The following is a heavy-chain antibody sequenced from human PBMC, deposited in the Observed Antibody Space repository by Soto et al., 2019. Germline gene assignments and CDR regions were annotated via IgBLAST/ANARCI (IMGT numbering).Heavy chain of an antibody. CDR3: AKDSSVTAAGSGGWFDP. Sequence: QVQLVESGGGVVQPGRSLRLSCAASGFDFNTYGLHWVRQAPGKGLEWVAAISFDGGSQYYADSVKGRFTISRDKSNSTLYLQMNSLGAEDTATDFCAKDSSVTAAGSGGWFDPWGPGTLVIVS. D-gene: IGHD6-13*01. CDR2: ISFDGGSQ. CDR1: GFDFNTYG. V-gene: IGHV3-30*18. J-gene: IGHJ5*02.